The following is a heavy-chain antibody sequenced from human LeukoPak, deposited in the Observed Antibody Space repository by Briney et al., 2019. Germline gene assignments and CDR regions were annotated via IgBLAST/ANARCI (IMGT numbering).Heavy chain of an antibody. J-gene: IGHJ4*02. V-gene: IGHV3-7*01. D-gene: IGHD3-16*01. CDR1: GFTFSSYW. CDR3: ASGRQLGY. Sequence: GGSLRLSCGASGFTFSSYWMSWVRQAPGKGLEWVANIKEDGSEKYYVASVKGRFSISRDNAKNSLYLQMNSLRAEDTAMYYCASGRQLGYWGQGTLVTVSS. CDR2: IKEDGSEK.